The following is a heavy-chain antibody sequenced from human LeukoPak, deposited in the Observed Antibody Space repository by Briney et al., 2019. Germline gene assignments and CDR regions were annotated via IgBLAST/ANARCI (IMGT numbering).Heavy chain of an antibody. CDR2: IYDSGST. CDR1: GGPFSGYY. J-gene: IGHJ3*02. CDR3: ARDCSGGSCYGAFDI. D-gene: IGHD2-15*01. V-gene: IGHV4-30-4*01. Sequence: PSETLSLTCAVYGGPFSGYYWSWIRQPPGKGLEWIGYIYDSGSTYYNPSLKSRITISVDTSENRFSLKLSSVTATDTAVYYCARDCSGGSCYGAFDIWGQGIMVTVSS.